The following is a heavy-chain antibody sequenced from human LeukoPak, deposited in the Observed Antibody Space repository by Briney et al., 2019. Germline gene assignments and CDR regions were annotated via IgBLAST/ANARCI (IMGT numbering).Heavy chain of an antibody. Sequence: GGSLRLSCAASGFTFSSYAMSWVRQAPGKGLEWVSAISGSGGNTFYADSVKGRFTISRDNSRTTLYLQMNSLRAEDTAVYYCARDLKRRVYYDSSGSDDAFDIWGQGTMVTVSS. CDR2: ISGSGGNT. V-gene: IGHV3-23*01. J-gene: IGHJ3*02. CDR3: ARDLKRRVYYDSSGSDDAFDI. D-gene: IGHD3-22*01. CDR1: GFTFSSYA.